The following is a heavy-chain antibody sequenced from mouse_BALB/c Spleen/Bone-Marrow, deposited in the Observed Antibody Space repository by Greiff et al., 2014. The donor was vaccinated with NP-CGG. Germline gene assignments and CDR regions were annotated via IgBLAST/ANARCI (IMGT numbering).Heavy chain of an antibody. Sequence: EVKLQESGGGLVKPGGSLKLSCAASGFTFSDYYIYWVRQTPEKRLEWVATISDGGSYTYYPDSVKGRFTISRDNAKNNLYLQMSSLKSEDTAMYYCARDLITAATSFAYWGQGTLVTVSA. CDR3: ARDLITAATSFAY. J-gene: IGHJ3*01. D-gene: IGHD1-2*01. V-gene: IGHV5-4*02. CDR2: ISDGGSYT. CDR1: GFTFSDYY.